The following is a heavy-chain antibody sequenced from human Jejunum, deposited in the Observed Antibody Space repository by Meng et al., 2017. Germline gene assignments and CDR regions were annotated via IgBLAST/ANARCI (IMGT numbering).Heavy chain of an antibody. CDR1: GRSSSGFY. D-gene: IGHD1-14*01. V-gene: IGHV4-34*01. CDR2: IHPSGST. Sequence: HLQQWAEGWLNPPESLAPPCVFYGRSSSGFYLSWIRQPPGKGLGWIGEIHPSGSTDYNPSLKSRLTISLDTSKNQFSLSLNSATAADTGIYYCTRGTDRAKSGDYWGQGTLVTVSS. J-gene: IGHJ4*02. CDR3: TRGTDRAKSGDY.